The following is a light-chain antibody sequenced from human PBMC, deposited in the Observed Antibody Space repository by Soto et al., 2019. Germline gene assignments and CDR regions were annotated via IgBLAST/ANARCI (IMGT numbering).Light chain of an antibody. Sequence: GNRCTIPLPASQSISSWLAWYQQKPGKAPNLLIYKASSLESGVPSRFSGSGSGTEFTLTISSLQPEDFATYYCQQYNTFSPTFGQGTKVDI. CDR2: KAS. CDR3: QQYNTFSPT. V-gene: IGKV1-5*03. CDR1: QSISSW. J-gene: IGKJ1*01.